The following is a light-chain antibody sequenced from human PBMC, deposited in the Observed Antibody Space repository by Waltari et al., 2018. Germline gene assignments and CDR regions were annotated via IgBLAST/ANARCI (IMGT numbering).Light chain of an antibody. J-gene: IGLJ3*02. CDR3: AAWDDSLNGHWV. V-gene: IGLV1-44*01. Sequence: QSVLTQPPSASGTPGPRVTISCSGSSSTIGSNTVNWYQQLPGTAPKLLIYSNNQRPSGVPDRFSGSKSGTSASLAISGLQSEDEADYYCAAWDDSLNGHWVFGGGTKLTVL. CDR1: SSTIGSNT. CDR2: SNN.